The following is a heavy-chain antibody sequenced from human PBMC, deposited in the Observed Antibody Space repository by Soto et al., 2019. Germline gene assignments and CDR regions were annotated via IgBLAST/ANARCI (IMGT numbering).Heavy chain of an antibody. Sequence: GGSLRLSCAASEFTFSTYAMTWVRQAPGRGLQWVATISDSGDITTYADSVKDRFTISRDNAKDTLYLQLDNLRGDDTGLYYCIRGPRASSSGTGAYWGQGTQVTVSS. J-gene: IGHJ4*02. CDR2: ISDSGDIT. V-gene: IGHV3-23*01. CDR3: IRGPRASSSGTGAY. D-gene: IGHD2-2*01. CDR1: EFTFSTYA.